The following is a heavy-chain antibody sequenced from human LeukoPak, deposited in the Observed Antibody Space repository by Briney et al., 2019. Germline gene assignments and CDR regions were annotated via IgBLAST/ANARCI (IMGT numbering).Heavy chain of an antibody. CDR1: GFTFSTYG. Sequence: LSGGSLRLSCAASGFTFSTYGMAWVRQAPGKGLEWVSTVSGGGGRTYYADSVRGRFTVSRDNSKNTLYLQMNSLRAEDTAVYYCSKDPYIADTQYNWFDPWGQGTLVTVSS. CDR3: SKDPYIADTQYNWFDP. CDR2: VSGGGGRT. V-gene: IGHV3-23*01. D-gene: IGHD6-13*01. J-gene: IGHJ5*02.